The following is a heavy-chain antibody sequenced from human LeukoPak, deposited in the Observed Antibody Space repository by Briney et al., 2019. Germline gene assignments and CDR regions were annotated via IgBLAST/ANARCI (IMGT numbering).Heavy chain of an antibody. V-gene: IGHV3-23*01. Sequence: GGSLRLSCAASGFTFSSYSMNWVRQAPGKGLEWVSAISGSGGSTYYADSVKGRFTISRDNSKNTLYLQMNSLRAEDTAVYYCAKASAYHDFWSGYSYYFDYWGQGTLVTVSS. D-gene: IGHD3-3*01. CDR2: ISGSGGST. J-gene: IGHJ4*02. CDR3: AKASAYHDFWSGYSYYFDY. CDR1: GFTFSSYS.